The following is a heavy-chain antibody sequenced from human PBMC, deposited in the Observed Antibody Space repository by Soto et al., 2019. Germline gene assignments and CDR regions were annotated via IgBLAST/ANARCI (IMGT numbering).Heavy chain of an antibody. J-gene: IGHJ6*02. CDR3: ARDKGRFLEWLLYGMDV. V-gene: IGHV3-11*05. D-gene: IGHD3-3*01. Sequence: PGGSLRLSCAASGFTFSDYYMSWIRQAPGKGLEWVSYISSSSSDTNYADSVKGRFTISRDNAKNSLYLQMNSLRAEDTAVYYCARDKGRFLEWLLYGMDVWGQGTTVTVSS. CDR1: GFTFSDYY. CDR2: ISSSSSDT.